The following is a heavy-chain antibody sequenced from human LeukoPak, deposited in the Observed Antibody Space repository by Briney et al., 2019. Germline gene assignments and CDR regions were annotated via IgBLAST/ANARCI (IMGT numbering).Heavy chain of an antibody. CDR3: ENSLAYSYGNTRLDY. V-gene: IGHV3-23*01. Sequence: GGSLRLSCAASGYSFSSYAMSWVRQAPGKGLELVSGISGIGSNRCYADSVKGRFTISRDNTKTTLFLQLNSPSAEDTDVYFCENSLAYSYGNTRLDYWGQGTLVTVSS. CDR2: ISGIGSNR. CDR1: GYSFSSYA. J-gene: IGHJ4*02. D-gene: IGHD5-18*01.